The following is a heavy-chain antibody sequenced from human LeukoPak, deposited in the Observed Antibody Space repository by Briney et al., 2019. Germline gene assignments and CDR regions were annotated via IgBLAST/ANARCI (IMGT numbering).Heavy chain of an antibody. Sequence: SETLSLTCAVYGGSFSGYYWSWIRQPPGKGLEWIGEISHSGSTNYNPSLKSRVTISVDTSKNQFSLKLSSVTAADTAVYYCARSPWSIVGATGWFEPWGQGTLVTVSS. V-gene: IGHV4-34*01. CDR3: ARSPWSIVGATGWFEP. D-gene: IGHD1-26*01. CDR2: ISHSGST. J-gene: IGHJ5*02. CDR1: GGSFSGYY.